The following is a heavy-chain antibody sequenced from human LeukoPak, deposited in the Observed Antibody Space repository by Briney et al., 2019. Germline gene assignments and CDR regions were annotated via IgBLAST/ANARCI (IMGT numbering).Heavy chain of an antibody. CDR1: GGSISSYY. CDR3: ARTHDFWSGYYYMDV. CDR2: IYYSGST. D-gene: IGHD3-3*01. V-gene: IGHV4-59*01. J-gene: IGHJ6*03. Sequence: SETLSLTCTVSGGSISSYYWSWIRQPPEKGLEWIGYIYYSGSTNYNPSLKSRVTISVDTSKNQFSLKLSSVTAADTAVYYCARTHDFWSGYYYMDVWGKGTTVTVSS.